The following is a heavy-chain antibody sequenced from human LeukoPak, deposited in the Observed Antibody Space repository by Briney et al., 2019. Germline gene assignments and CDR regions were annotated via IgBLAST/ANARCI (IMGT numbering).Heavy chain of an antibody. D-gene: IGHD2-15*01. CDR2: IYYSGST. J-gene: IGHJ4*02. V-gene: IGHV4-59*01. CDR1: GGSISGYY. CDR3: ARATINCSGGSCSLYYFDY. Sequence: SETLSLTCTVSGGSISGYYWSWIRQPPGKGLEWIGYIYYSGSTNYNPSLKSRVTISVDTSKNQFSLKLSSVTAADTAVYYCARATINCSGGSCSLYYFDYWGQGTLVTVSS.